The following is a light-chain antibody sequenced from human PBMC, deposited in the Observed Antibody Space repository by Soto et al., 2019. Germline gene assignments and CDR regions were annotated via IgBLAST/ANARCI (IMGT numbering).Light chain of an antibody. Sequence: EIVLTQSPGTLSLSPGETATLSRRASQTIGRNYLAWYQQKPGQAPRLLIFSTSTRATGIPERFSGGGSGTDFTLSISRLEPEDFAVYYCQQYASSPLLTFGGGTKVEIK. V-gene: IGKV3-20*01. CDR1: QTIGRNY. CDR3: QQYASSPLLT. CDR2: STS. J-gene: IGKJ4*01.